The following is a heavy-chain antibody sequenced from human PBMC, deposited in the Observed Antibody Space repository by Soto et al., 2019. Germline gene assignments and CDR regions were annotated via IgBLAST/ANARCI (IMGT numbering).Heavy chain of an antibody. Sequence: EVRLVESWGGLVQPGGSLRLCCAASGFTFSDYWMRWFRQSPGQGRECVANIKTDGSEKYYVDTVKGRLTISRDNAKNSLYLQMNSLRAADTDVYYCESSMGRGGNDYWGQGTLVAVSS. CDR1: GFTFSDYW. CDR3: ESSMGRGGNDY. CDR2: IKTDGSEK. V-gene: IGHV3-7*05. D-gene: IGHD3-10*01. J-gene: IGHJ4*02.